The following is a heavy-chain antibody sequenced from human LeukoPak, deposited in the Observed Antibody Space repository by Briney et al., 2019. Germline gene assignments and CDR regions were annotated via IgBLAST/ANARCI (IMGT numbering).Heavy chain of an antibody. CDR2: ISSSSSYI. Sequence: PGGSLRLSCAASGFTFSGSAMHWVRQAPGKGLEWVSSISSSSSYIYYADSVKGRFTISRDNAKNSLYLQMNSLRAEDTAVYYCARESPNYYGSGSDDYYYMDVWGKGTTVTVSS. CDR3: ARESPNYYGSGSDDYYYMDV. CDR1: GFTFSGSA. D-gene: IGHD3-10*01. V-gene: IGHV3-21*01. J-gene: IGHJ6*03.